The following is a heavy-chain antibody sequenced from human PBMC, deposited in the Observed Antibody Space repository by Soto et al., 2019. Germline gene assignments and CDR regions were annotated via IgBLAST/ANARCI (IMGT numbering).Heavy chain of an antibody. CDR3: ARSPADYYDSSGYYWASSGWFDP. CDR2: IIPIFGTA. Sequence: ASVKVSCKASGGTFSSYAISWVRQAPGQGLEWMGGIIPIFGTANYAQKFQGRVTITADESTSTAYMELSSLRSEDTAVYYCARSPADYYDSSGYYWASSGWFDPWGQGTLVTVSS. D-gene: IGHD3-22*01. V-gene: IGHV1-69*13. CDR1: GGTFSSYA. J-gene: IGHJ5*02.